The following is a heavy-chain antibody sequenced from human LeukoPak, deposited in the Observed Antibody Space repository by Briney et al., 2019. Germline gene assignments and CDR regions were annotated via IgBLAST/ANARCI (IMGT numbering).Heavy chain of an antibody. CDR1: GFTFSSYA. V-gene: IGHV3-30*04. J-gene: IGHJ4*02. CDR2: ISYDGSNK. D-gene: IGHD3-22*01. CDR3: ARDAKESEYYYDSSGYYSPPFE. Sequence: GGSLRLSCAASGFTFSSYAMHWVRQAPGKGLEWVAVISYDGSNKYYADSVKGRFTISRDNSKNTLYLQMNSLRAEDTAVYYCARDAKESEYYYDSSGYYSPPFEWGEGTLVTVSS.